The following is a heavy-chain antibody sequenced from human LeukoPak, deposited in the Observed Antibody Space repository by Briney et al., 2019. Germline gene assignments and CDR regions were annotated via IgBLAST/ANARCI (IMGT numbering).Heavy chain of an antibody. CDR1: GYTFTSYY. V-gene: IGHV1-46*01. CDR3: ARSGYCSGGSCYSGGDWFDP. Sequence: ASVKVSCKASGYTFTSYYMHWVRQAPGQGLEWMGIINPSGGSTSYAQKFQDRVTMTRDTSTSTVYMELSSLRSEDTAVYYCARSGYCSGGSCYSGGDWFDPWGQGTLVTVSS. D-gene: IGHD2-15*01. CDR2: INPSGGST. J-gene: IGHJ5*02.